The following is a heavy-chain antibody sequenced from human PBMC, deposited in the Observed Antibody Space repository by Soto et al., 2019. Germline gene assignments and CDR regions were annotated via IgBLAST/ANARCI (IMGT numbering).Heavy chain of an antibody. D-gene: IGHD3-10*01. CDR2: VNPILSLS. CDR3: ATSYGSGYRAFDY. Sequence: VQSVQSGAEVKRPGSSVKVSCKASGDTFSFYSINWVRQAPGLGLEWMGRVNPILSLSNYAQRFQGRVTMTADKSTSTAYMVISSLRSEDTAIYYCATSYGSGYRAFDYWGQGAQAIVSS. CDR1: GDTFSFYS. V-gene: IGHV1-69*02. J-gene: IGHJ4*02.